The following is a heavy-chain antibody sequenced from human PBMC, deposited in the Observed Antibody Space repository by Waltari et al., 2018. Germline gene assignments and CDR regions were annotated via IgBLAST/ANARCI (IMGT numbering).Heavy chain of an antibody. J-gene: IGHJ3*02. V-gene: IGHV4-61*02. CDR2: IYTSGDIHTSGST. D-gene: IGHD1-26*01. CDR1: GDSLTSGDYY. Sequence: QVQLQESGPGLVRPSQTLSLICSVSGDSLTSGDYYWNWIRRPAGKGLEWIGHIYTSGDIHTSGSTDYNPSLKIRVTLSVDRSRQQFSLKLTSVTAADTAVYYCARSDVWEGAFDIWGQGTKVTVSS. CDR3: ARSDVWEGAFDI.